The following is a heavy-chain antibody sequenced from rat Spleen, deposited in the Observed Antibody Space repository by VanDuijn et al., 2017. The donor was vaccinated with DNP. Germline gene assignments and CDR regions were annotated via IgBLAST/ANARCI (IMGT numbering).Heavy chain of an antibody. CDR1: GFTFSDYY. CDR2: ISYDGGIT. Sequence: EVRLVESGGGLVQPGRSLKLSCAASGFTFSDYYMAWVRQAPTKGLEWVAYISYDGGITNYGDSVKGRFTISRNNAKSTLYLQMDSLRSEDTATYYCATQGYYDGYYRPFDYWGQGVMVTVSS. D-gene: IGHD1-12*03. V-gene: IGHV5-20*01. J-gene: IGHJ2*01. CDR3: ATQGYYDGYYRPFDY.